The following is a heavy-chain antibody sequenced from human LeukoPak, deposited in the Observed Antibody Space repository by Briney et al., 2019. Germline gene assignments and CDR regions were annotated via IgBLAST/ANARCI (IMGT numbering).Heavy chain of an antibody. CDR1: GGTFSSYA. CDR2: IIPIFGTA. Sequence: ASVKVSCKASGGTFSSYAISWVRQAPGQGLEWMGGIIPIFGTANYAQKFQGRVTITADESTSTAYMELSSLRSEDTAVYYCAREYYYDSSGYLTFDYWGQGTLVTVSS. J-gene: IGHJ4*02. CDR3: AREYYYDSSGYLTFDY. D-gene: IGHD3-22*01. V-gene: IGHV1-69*13.